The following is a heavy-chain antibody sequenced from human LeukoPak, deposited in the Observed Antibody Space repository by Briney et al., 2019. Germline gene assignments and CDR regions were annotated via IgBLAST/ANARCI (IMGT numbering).Heavy chain of an antibody. CDR1: GFTFTYYY. J-gene: IGHJ4*02. D-gene: IGHD3/OR15-3a*01. CDR2: IGKRGTDI. V-gene: IGHV3-11*01. CDR3: ATTARVGQN. Sequence: GGSLRLSCEASGFTFTYYYMSWVRQAAGKGLEWISYIGKRGTDINYADSVKGRFTVSRDNAKSSLFLQMDNLRAEDTAVYYCATTARVGQNWGQGTLVTVSS.